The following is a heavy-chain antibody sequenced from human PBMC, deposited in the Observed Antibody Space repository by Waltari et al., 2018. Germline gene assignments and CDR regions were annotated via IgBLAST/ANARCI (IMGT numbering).Heavy chain of an antibody. D-gene: IGHD6-19*01. CDR2: ITYKGSST. V-gene: IGHV3-23*01. Sequence: EVQLLESGGGLLQPGGSRRLSCAASGFTLNNYDMAWVRQVPGKGLEWVSGITYKGSSTYYADSVKGRFTISRDNSKNTLYLQMNSLRAEDTALYYCARERSGSDALDVWGRGTTVTVSS. CDR3: ARERSGSDALDV. J-gene: IGHJ6*02. CDR1: GFTLNNYD.